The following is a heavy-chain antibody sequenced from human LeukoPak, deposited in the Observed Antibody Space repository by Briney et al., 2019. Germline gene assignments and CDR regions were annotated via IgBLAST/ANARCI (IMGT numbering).Heavy chain of an antibody. D-gene: IGHD1-26*01. Sequence: SETLSLTCAVYGGSSSGYYWSWIRQPPGKGLEWIGEINHSGSTNYNPSLKSRVTISVDTSKNQFSLKLSSVTAADTAVYYCAAPGSSWHDYWGQGTLVTVSS. CDR1: GGSSSGYY. V-gene: IGHV4-34*01. J-gene: IGHJ4*02. CDR3: AAPGSSWHDY. CDR2: INHSGST.